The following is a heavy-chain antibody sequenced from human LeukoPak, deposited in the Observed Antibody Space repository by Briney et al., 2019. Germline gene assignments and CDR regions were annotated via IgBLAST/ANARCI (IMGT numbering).Heavy chain of an antibody. D-gene: IGHD6-13*01. V-gene: IGHV4-34*01. CDR2: INHSGST. CDR1: GGSFSGYY. J-gene: IGHJ5*02. Sequence: PSETLSLTCAVYGGSFSGYYWSWIRQPPGKGLEWIGEINHSGSTNYNPSLKSRVTISVDTSKNQFSLKLSSVTAADTAVYYCARESIAAAGTGFDPWGQGTLVTVSS. CDR3: ARESIAAAGTGFDP.